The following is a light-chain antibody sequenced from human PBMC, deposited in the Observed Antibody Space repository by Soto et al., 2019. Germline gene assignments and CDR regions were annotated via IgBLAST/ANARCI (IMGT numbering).Light chain of an antibody. V-gene: IGKV2D-29*01. CDR3: MQTLQNPLT. CDR1: QSLMHTDGKTH. CDR2: ELS. Sequence: TQSPLSLSVTPGQPSSISCNSSQSLMHTDGKTHLYWYLQRPGQPPQLLIYELSNRFSGVPDRFSGSGSGTDFSLKISRVEAEDAGVYYCMQTLQNPLTFGGGTKVDIK. J-gene: IGKJ4*01.